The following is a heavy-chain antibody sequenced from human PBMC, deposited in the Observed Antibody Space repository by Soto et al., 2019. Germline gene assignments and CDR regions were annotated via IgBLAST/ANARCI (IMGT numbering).Heavy chain of an antibody. V-gene: IGHV1-69*13. D-gene: IGHD4-17*01. CDR2: IIPIFGTA. CDR3: ASRLGRHQLRPDYYYYGMDV. Sequence: SVKVSCKASGGTFSSYELSWVRQAPGQALERMGGIIPIFGTANYAQKFQGRVTITADESTSTAYMELSSLRSEDTAVYYCASRLGRHQLRPDYYYYGMDVWGQGTTVTVSS. CDR1: GGTFSSYE. J-gene: IGHJ6*02.